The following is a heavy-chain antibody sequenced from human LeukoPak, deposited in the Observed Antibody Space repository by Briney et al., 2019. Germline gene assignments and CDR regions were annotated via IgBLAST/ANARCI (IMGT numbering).Heavy chain of an antibody. CDR1: GFTFGSYA. Sequence: GGSLRLSCAASGFTFGSYAMSWVRQAPGKGLEWVSSITGSGAGTSYADSVKGRFTVSRDNSKNTLYLQMNSLRVEDTAVYYCTRDPNGDYVGAFDFWDQGTLVIVSS. D-gene: IGHD4-17*01. J-gene: IGHJ3*01. CDR3: TRDPNGDYVGAFDF. CDR2: ITGSGAGT. V-gene: IGHV3-23*01.